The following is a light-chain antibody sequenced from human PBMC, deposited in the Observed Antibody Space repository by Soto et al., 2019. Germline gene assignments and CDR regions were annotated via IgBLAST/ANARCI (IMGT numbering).Light chain of an antibody. V-gene: IGKV3-15*01. Sequence: EIVMTQSPATLSVSPGERATLSCRASQSVSSDLAWYQQKPGQAPRLLIYGASTRATGLPARFSGSGSGTEFTLPLSGLESEDFGVYYCQQYNNWPFTFGPGTKVDIK. CDR1: QSVSSD. CDR3: QQYNNWPFT. CDR2: GAS. J-gene: IGKJ3*01.